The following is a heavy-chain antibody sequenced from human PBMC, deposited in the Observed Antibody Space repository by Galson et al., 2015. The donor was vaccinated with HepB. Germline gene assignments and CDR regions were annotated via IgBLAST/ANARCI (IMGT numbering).Heavy chain of an antibody. V-gene: IGHV3-23*01. Sequence: SLRLSSAASGFNFANYVMNWVRQAPGKGLEWVSSISGSGGSTYYRGSFKGRFTISRDNSKNTVYLQMKSLRADDTAVYYCAKCSGSNWFVPHHFDSWGQGTLVTVSS. CDR1: GFNFANYV. CDR2: ISGSGGST. D-gene: IGHD6-13*01. CDR3: AKCSGSNWFVPHHFDS. J-gene: IGHJ4*02.